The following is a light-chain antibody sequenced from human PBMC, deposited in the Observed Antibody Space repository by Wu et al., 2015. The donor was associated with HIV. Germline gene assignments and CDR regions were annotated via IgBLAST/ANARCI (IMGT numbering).Light chain of an antibody. CDR3: QKYNTAPWT. V-gene: IGKV1-27*01. CDR1: QDISTY. Sequence: DIQLTQSPSLLSASIGDRVTITCRASQDISTYLAWYQQKSGKAPKLLIYAASTLQSGVPSRFSGSGSGTDFTLTISSLQPEDVATYYCQKYNTAPWTFGQGTKVEMK. J-gene: IGKJ1*01. CDR2: AAS.